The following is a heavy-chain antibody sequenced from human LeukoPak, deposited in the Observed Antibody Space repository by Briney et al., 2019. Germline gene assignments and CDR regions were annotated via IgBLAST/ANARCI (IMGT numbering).Heavy chain of an antibody. J-gene: IGHJ4*02. Sequence: PSETLSLTCTVSGGSISSYYWSWLRQPPGKGLEWIGYIYYSGSTNSNPSLKSRVTISVDTSKNQFSLKLSSVTAADTAVYHCARLARYSSSWYLGHHYWGQGTLVTVSS. CDR3: ARLARYSSSWYLGHHY. V-gene: IGHV4-59*08. CDR1: GGSISSYY. D-gene: IGHD6-13*01. CDR2: IYYSGST.